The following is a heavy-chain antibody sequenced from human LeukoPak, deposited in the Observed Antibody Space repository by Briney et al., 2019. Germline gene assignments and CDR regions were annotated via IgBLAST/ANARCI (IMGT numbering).Heavy chain of an antibody. Sequence: ASVKVSCKASGYTFTGYYMHWVRQAPGQGREWMGWFNPNSGGTNYAQKFQGRVTMTRDTSISTAYMELSRLRSDDTAVYYCARDPQYSGGYPWYFQHWGQGTLVTVSS. CDR3: ARDPQYSGGYPWYFQH. D-gene: IGHD1-26*01. CDR1: GYTFTGYY. V-gene: IGHV1-2*02. J-gene: IGHJ1*01. CDR2: FNPNSGGT.